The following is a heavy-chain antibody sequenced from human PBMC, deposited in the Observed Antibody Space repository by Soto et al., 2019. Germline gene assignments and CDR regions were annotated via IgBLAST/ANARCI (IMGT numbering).Heavy chain of an antibody. D-gene: IGHD2-8*01. Sequence: PGGSLRLSCEASGFSFSDKYVNWIRQAPGKGLEWVSYISRRGDATYYADSVKGRFTISRDNAKNTLYLQMNSLRAEDTAVYYCAKSSNEWYPTEGIDYWGQGTLLTVSS. CDR1: GFSFSDKY. J-gene: IGHJ4*02. CDR3: AKSSNEWYPTEGIDY. V-gene: IGHV3-11*04. CDR2: ISRRGDAT.